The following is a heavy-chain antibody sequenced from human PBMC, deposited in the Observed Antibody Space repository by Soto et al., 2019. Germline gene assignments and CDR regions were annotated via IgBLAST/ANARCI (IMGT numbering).Heavy chain of an antibody. Sequence: ASVKVSCKASGGTFSSYAISWVRQAPGQGLEWMGGIIPIFGTANYAQKFQGRVTITADESTSTAYMELSSLRSEDTAVYYCARSANDYGDQNFDYWGQGTLVTVSS. V-gene: IGHV1-69*13. CDR1: GGTFSSYA. D-gene: IGHD4-17*01. CDR2: IIPIFGTA. J-gene: IGHJ4*02. CDR3: ARSANDYGDQNFDY.